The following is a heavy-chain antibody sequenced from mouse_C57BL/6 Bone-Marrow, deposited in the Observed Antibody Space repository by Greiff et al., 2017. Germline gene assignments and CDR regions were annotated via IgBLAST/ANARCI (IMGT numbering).Heavy chain of an antibody. Sequence: QVQLQQSGAELVRPGTSVKVSCKASGYAFTNYLIEWVKQRPGQGLEWIGVINPGSGGTNYNEKFKGKATLTADKSSSTAYMQLSSLTSEDSAVXFCERRRPGWDYLDYWGQGTTLTVSS. CDR2: INPGSGGT. CDR3: ERRRPGWDYLDY. J-gene: IGHJ2*01. D-gene: IGHD1-1*02. V-gene: IGHV1-54*01. CDR1: GYAFTNYL.